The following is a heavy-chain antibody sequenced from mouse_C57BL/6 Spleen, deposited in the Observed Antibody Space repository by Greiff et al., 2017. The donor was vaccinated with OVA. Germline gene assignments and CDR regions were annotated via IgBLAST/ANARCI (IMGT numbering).Heavy chain of an antibody. CDR3: AREVLRGYFDY. D-gene: IGHD1-1*01. CDR2: IYPGDGDT. V-gene: IGHV1-82*01. J-gene: IGHJ2*01. CDR1: GYAFSSSW. Sequence: VQRVESGPELVKPGASFKISCKASGYAFSSSWMNWVKQRPGKGLEWIGRIYPGDGDTNYNGKFKGKATLTADKSSSTAYMQLSSLTSEDSAVYFCAREVLRGYFDYWGQGTTLTVSS.